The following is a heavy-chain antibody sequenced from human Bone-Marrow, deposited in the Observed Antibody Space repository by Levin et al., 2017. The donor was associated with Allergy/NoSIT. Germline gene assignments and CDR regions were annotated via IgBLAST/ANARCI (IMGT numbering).Heavy chain of an antibody. CDR1: GGSISSSSYY. CDR2: IYYSGST. CDR3: ARHDHYYYYYMDV. Sequence: GSLRLSCTVSGGSISSSSYYWGWIRQPPGKGLEWIGSIYYSGSTYYNPSLKSRVTISVDTSKNQFSLKLSSVTAADTAVYYCARHDHYYYYYMDVWGKGTTVTVSS. V-gene: IGHV4-39*01. J-gene: IGHJ6*03.